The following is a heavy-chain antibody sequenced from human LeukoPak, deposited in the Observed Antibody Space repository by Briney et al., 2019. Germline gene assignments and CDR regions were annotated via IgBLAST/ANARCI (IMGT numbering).Heavy chain of an antibody. CDR1: GFTFSSYS. Sequence: GGSLRLSCAASGFTFSSYSMNWVRQAPGKGLEWVSSITGSSSHSCYAASVKGRFTISRDNAKNSLYLQMNGLRAEDTAVYYCASLMTTMTMHDFWGQGTPVTVSS. CDR2: ITGSSSHS. CDR3: ASLMTTMTMHDF. V-gene: IGHV3-21*01. J-gene: IGHJ4*02. D-gene: IGHD4/OR15-4a*01.